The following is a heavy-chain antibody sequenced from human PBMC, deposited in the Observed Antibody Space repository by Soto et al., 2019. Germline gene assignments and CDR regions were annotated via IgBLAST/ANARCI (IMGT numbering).Heavy chain of an antibody. Sequence: QVQMVQSGAEVKKPGTSVKVSCKASGYAFINYAVTWVRQAPGEGLEWMGWISPSNDNSYSAQKFQDRVTMSTETASNKAYMERRRLTSDDPAVFYFSREGGNTGPPAYWGQGPLVTVPP. CDR2: ISPSNDNS. V-gene: IGHV1-18*01. CDR1: GYAFINYA. J-gene: IGHJ4*02. CDR3: SREGGNTGPPAY. D-gene: IGHD3-16*01.